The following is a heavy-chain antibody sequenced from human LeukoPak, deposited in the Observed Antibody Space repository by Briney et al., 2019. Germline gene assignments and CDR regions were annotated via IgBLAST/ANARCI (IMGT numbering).Heavy chain of an antibody. D-gene: IGHD3-3*01. V-gene: IGHV3-64*01. CDR2: ISGNGGST. J-gene: IGHJ4*02. CDR1: GFTFSTYA. CDR3: ARDRAGFWSGYLDY. Sequence: GGSLRLSCAASGFTFSTYALHRVRQAPGKGLEYVSAISGNGGSTYYAISVKGRFAISRDNSKNTVYLQMGSLRAEDMAVYYCARDRAGFWSGYLDYWGQGTLVTVSS.